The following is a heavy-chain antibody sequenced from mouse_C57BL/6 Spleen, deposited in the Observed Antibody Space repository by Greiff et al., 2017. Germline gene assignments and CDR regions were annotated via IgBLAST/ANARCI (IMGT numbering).Heavy chain of an antibody. CDR3: AREEGYDYDRVYFDY. CDR1: GYSITSGYY. CDR2: ISYDGSN. D-gene: IGHD2-4*01. Sequence: ESGPGLVKPSQSLSLTCSVTGYSITSGYYWNLIRQFPGNKLEWVGYISYDGSNNYNPSLNNRISITRDTSKNQFFLKLNSVTTEDTATYYCAREEGYDYDRVYFDYWGQGTTLTVSS. V-gene: IGHV3-6*01. J-gene: IGHJ2*01.